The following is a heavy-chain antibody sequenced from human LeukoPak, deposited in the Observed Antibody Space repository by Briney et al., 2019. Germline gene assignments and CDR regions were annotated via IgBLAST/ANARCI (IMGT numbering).Heavy chain of an antibody. CDR2: MNPNSGNT. CDR3: ARHCSSTSCYAFDP. CDR1: GYTFTSYD. D-gene: IGHD2-2*01. V-gene: IGHV1-8*01. J-gene: IGHJ5*02. Sequence: ASVKVSCKXSGYTFTSYDINWVRQATGQGLEWMGWMNPNSGNTGYAQKFQGRVTMTRNTSISTAYMELSSLRSEDTAVYYCARHCSSTSCYAFDPWGQGTLVTVSS.